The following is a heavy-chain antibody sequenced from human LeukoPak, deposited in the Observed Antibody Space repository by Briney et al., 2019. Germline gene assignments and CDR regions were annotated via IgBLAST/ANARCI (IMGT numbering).Heavy chain of an antibody. CDR3: ARNRGYSYGYPFDY. D-gene: IGHD5-18*01. V-gene: IGHV4-59*08. Sequence: PSETLSLTCTVSGGSISSYYWSWLRQPPGKGLEWIGYIYYSGSTNYNPSLKSRVTISVDTSKNQFSLKLSSVTAADTAVYYCARNRGYSYGYPFDYWGQGTLVTVSS. J-gene: IGHJ4*02. CDR1: GGSISSYY. CDR2: IYYSGST.